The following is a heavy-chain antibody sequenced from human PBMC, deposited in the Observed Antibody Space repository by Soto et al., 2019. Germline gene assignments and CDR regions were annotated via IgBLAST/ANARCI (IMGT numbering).Heavy chain of an antibody. CDR1: GGSISSGGYY. V-gene: IGHV4-31*03. Sequence: PSETLSLTCTVSGGSISSGGYYWSWIRQLPGKGLEWIGYIYYSGSTYYNPSLKSRVTISVDTSKSQFSLKLSSVTAADTAVYYCARGSYDILTGMIFDYWGQGTLVTVS. D-gene: IGHD3-9*01. CDR2: IYYSGST. CDR3: ARGSYDILTGMIFDY. J-gene: IGHJ4*02.